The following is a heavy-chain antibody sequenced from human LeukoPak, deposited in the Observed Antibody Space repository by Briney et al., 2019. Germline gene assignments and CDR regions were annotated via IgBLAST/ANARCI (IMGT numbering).Heavy chain of an antibody. CDR3: ARDYDILTGYYTYGMDV. CDR1: GGTFSSYA. V-gene: IGHV1-69*13. CDR2: IIPIFGTA. J-gene: IGHJ6*02. Sequence: ASVKVSCKASGGTFSSYAISWVRQAPGQGLEWMGGIIPIFGTANYAQKFQGRVTITADESTSTAYMELSSLRSEDTAVYYCARDYDILTGYYTYGMDVWGQGTTVTVSS. D-gene: IGHD3-9*01.